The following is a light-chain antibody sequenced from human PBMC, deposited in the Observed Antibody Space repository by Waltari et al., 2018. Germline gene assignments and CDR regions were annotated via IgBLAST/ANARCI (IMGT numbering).Light chain of an antibody. J-gene: IGLJ2*01. Sequence: QSVLTQPPSVSGAPGQRVTISCTVSSSSIGAGYDVNWYQQLPGTAPKLLIYGNNNRPSGVPDRFSGSKSGTSASLAITGLQAEDEADYYCQSYDSSLSGSVFGGGTILTVL. CDR1: SSSIGAGYD. CDR2: GNN. CDR3: QSYDSSLSGSV. V-gene: IGLV1-40*01.